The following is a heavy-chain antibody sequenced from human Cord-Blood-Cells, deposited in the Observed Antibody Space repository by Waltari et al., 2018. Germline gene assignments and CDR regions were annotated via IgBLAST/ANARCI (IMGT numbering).Heavy chain of an antibody. V-gene: IGHV3-43D*03. D-gene: IGHD6-13*01. CDR2: ISWDGGST. J-gene: IGHJ5*02. CDR3: AKGAAAGNWFDP. Sequence: EVQLVESGGVVVQPGGSLRLSCAASGFTFDDYAMHWVRQAPGKGLEWVSLISWDGGSTYYADSVKGRFTSSRDNSKNSLYLQMNSLRAEDTALYYCAKGAAAGNWFDPWGQGTLVTVSS. CDR1: GFTFDDYA.